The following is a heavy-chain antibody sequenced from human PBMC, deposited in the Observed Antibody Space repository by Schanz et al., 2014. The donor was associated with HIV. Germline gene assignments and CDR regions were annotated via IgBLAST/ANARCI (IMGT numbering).Heavy chain of an antibody. CDR3: ASTVYPYSSSSDYYYGMDV. Sequence: VQLVESGGGLVQPGGSLRLSCAASGFTFNSYAMNALSWVRQAPGRGLEWVAVISYDGSNKYYADSVKGRFTISRDNSKNTLYLQMNSLRAEDTAVYYCASTVYPYSSSSDYYYGMDVWGQGTTVTVSS. J-gene: IGHJ6*02. CDR2: ISYDGSNK. V-gene: IGHV3-30*03. CDR1: GFTFNSYA. D-gene: IGHD6-6*01.